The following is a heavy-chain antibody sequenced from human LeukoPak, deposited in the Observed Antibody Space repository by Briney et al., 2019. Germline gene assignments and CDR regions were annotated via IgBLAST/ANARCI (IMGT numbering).Heavy chain of an antibody. CDR3: AKLPHIVVVVAPTDAFDI. CDR2: ISGSGGST. D-gene: IGHD2-15*01. J-gene: IGHJ3*02. Sequence: GGSLRLSCAASGFTFSSYAMSWVRQAPGKGLEWVSAISGSGGSTYYADSVKGRFTISRDNSENTLYLQMNSLRAEDTAVYYCAKLPHIVVVVAPTDAFDIWGQGTMVTVSS. V-gene: IGHV3-23*01. CDR1: GFTFSSYA.